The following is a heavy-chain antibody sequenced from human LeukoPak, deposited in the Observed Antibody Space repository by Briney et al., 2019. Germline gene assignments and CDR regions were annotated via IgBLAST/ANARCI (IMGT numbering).Heavy chain of an antibody. CDR3: ARGGAARPSDY. D-gene: IGHD6-6*01. J-gene: IGHJ4*02. CDR1: GFTFSSYW. V-gene: IGHV3-48*01. CDR2: ITSSSSTI. Sequence: GGSLRLSCAASGFTFSSYWMSWVRQAPGKGLEWVSYITSSSSTIYYADSVKGRFTISRDNAKNSLYLQMNSLRAEDTAVYYCARGGAARPSDYWGQGTLVAVSS.